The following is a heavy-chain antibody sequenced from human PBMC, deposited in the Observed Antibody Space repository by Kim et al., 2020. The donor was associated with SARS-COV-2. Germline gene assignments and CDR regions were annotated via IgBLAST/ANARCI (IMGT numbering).Heavy chain of an antibody. CDR3: ARGYFYARE. Sequence: SETLSLTCTVSGGSISSGSFHWNWIRQYPGKGLEWIGYIDSSGHTYYIPSLKSRLTISVDTSKNQFSLKLSSVTAADTAFYYCARGYFYAREWSQGTLVTVSS. D-gene: IGHD3-16*01. CDR2: IDSSGHT. V-gene: IGHV4-31*03. CDR1: GGSISSGSFH. J-gene: IGHJ4*01.